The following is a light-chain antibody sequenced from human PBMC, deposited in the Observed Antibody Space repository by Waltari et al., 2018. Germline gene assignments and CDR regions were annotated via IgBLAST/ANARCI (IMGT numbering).Light chain of an antibody. CDR1: ALPHKY. Sequence: SYELTQPPSASVSPGQTARITYSGDALPHKYAYSYQQKSGQAPLLVIYEDTKRPSGIPERFSGSSSGTWVTLIISGAQVEDEADYYCYSPDGSDNHAPWVYGGGTKLTVL. CDR2: EDT. CDR3: YSPDGSDNHAPWV. V-gene: IGLV3-10*01. J-gene: IGLJ3*02.